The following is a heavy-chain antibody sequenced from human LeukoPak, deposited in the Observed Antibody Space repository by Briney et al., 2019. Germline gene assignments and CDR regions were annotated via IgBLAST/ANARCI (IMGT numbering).Heavy chain of an antibody. D-gene: IGHD3-22*01. J-gene: IGHJ5*02. CDR1: GGSISSSSYY. V-gene: IGHV4-39*07. CDR2: INHSGST. CDR3: ARAQSVNPMIEVDDKWFDP. Sequence: SETLSLTCTVSGGSISSSSYYWGWLRQPPGKGLEWIGEINHSGSTNYNPSLKSRVTISVDRSKNQFSLKLTSVTAADTAVYYCARAQSVNPMIEVDDKWFDPWGQGALVTVSS.